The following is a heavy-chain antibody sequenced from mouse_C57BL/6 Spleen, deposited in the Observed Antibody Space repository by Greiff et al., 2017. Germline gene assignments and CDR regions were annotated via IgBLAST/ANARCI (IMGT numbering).Heavy chain of an antibody. CDR2: INPDNGDT. J-gene: IGHJ1*03. CDR3: AGRGIKVVGIDV. CDR1: GYSFTGYF. V-gene: IGHV1-20*01. D-gene: IGHD1-1*01. Sequence: EVQLQQSGPELVKPGDSVKLSCKASGYSFTGYFMNWVMQSHGQSLEWIGRINPDNGDTFYNQKFKGKATMTVDKSSSTANMELRSLTSEDSAVYYCAGRGIKVVGIDVWGTGTPVTVSS.